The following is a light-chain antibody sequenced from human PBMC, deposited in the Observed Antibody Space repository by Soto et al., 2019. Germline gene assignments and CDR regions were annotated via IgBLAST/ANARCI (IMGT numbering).Light chain of an antibody. CDR1: TGAVTSGHY. CDR3: LLSYSGGRGV. V-gene: IGLV7-46*01. Sequence: QAVVTQEPSLTVSPGGTVTLTCGSSTGAVTSGHYPYWFQQKPGQAPRILIYDTSNKHSWTPARFSGSLLGGKAALTLSGAQPEDEAEYYCLLSYSGGRGVFGTGTKVTVL. CDR2: DTS. J-gene: IGLJ1*01.